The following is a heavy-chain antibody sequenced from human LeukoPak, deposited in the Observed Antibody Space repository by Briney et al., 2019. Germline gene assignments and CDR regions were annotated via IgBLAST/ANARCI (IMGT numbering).Heavy chain of an antibody. CDR1: GYTFTSYD. CDR3: ARRSHGFDFWSGYYKYWFDP. V-gene: IGHV1-8*03. J-gene: IGHJ5*02. D-gene: IGHD3-3*01. CDR2: MNPNSGNT. Sequence: EASVTVSCKASGYTFTSYDINWVRQATGQGLEWMGWMNPNSGNTGYAQKFQGRVTITRNTSISTAYMELSSLRSEDTAVYYCARRSHGFDFWSGYYKYWFDPWGQGTLVTVSS.